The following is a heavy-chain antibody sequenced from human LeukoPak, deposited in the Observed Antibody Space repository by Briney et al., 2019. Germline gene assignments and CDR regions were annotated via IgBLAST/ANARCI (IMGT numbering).Heavy chain of an antibody. CDR2: IYHSGST. CDR1: GYSISSGYY. V-gene: IGHV4-38-2*01. J-gene: IGHJ5*02. CDR3: ARHNTVVVPAAIRGNWFDP. Sequence: SETLSLTCAVSGYSISSGYYWGWIRQPPGKGLEWIGSIYHSGSTYYNPSLKSRVTISVDTSKNQFSLKLSSVTAADTAVYYCARHNTVVVPAAIRGNWFDPWGQGTLVTVSS. D-gene: IGHD2-2*02.